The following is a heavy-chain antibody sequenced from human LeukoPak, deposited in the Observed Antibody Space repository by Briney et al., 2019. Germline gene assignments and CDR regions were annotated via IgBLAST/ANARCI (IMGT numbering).Heavy chain of an antibody. J-gene: IGHJ4*02. V-gene: IGHV4-34*01. CDR3: ARDGSIAVAGTIY. CDR1: GGSFSGYY. CDR2: INHSGNT. Sequence: SETLSLTCTVYGGSFSGYYWTWIRQPPGKGLEWIGEINHSGNTKYNPTLQSRVTISLDTSKNQFSLKLSSVTAADTAVYYCARDGSIAVAGTIYWGQGTLVTVSS. D-gene: IGHD6-19*01.